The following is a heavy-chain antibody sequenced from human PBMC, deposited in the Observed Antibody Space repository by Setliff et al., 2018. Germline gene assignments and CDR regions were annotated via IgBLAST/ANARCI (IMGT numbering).Heavy chain of an antibody. CDR3: ARMSGFLYMDV. D-gene: IGHD6-25*01. CDR2: INNYNGNT. J-gene: IGHJ6*03. V-gene: IGHV1-18*01. CDR1: GYTFISYG. Sequence: ASVKVSCKTSGYTFISYGISWVRQAPGQGLEWMGWINNYNGNTDYAQNIQGRVTMTTDTSTSTAYMELSSLGSEDTAVYYCARMSGFLYMDVWGKGTTVTVSS.